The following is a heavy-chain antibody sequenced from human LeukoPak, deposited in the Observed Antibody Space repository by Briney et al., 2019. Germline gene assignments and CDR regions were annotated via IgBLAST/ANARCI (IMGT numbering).Heavy chain of an antibody. CDR2: INAGNGNT. V-gene: IGHV1-3*01. CDR1: GYTFTSYA. D-gene: IGHD3-3*01. Sequence: ASVKVSCKASGYTFTSYAMHWVRQAPGQRLEWMGWINAGNGNTKYSQKFQGRVTMTEDTSTDTAYMELSSLRSEDTAVYYCATVFGRFSYFQHWGQGTLVTVSS. J-gene: IGHJ1*01. CDR3: ATVFGRFSYFQH.